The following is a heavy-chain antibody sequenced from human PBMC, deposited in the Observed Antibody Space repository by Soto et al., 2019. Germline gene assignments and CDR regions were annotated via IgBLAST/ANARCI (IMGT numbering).Heavy chain of an antibody. CDR3: AKDPDDSSGYLIFPFDS. CDR1: GFTFSSYA. D-gene: IGHD3-22*01. J-gene: IGHJ4*02. Sequence: GGSLRLSCAASGFTFSSYAMSWVRQAPGKGLEWVSAISGSGGSTYYADSVKGRFTISRDNSKNTLYLQMNSLRAEDTAVYYCAKDPDDSSGYLIFPFDSWGQGTLVTVSS. CDR2: ISGSGGST. V-gene: IGHV3-23*01.